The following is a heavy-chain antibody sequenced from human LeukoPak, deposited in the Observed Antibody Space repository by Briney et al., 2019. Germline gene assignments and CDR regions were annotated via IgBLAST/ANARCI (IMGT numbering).Heavy chain of an antibody. CDR1: GYTFTTYF. V-gene: IGHV1-46*01. J-gene: IGHJ4*02. D-gene: IGHD1-1*01. CDR2: INTSGGST. CDR3: ARETGPFPHYFDY. Sequence: ASVKVSCKASGYTFTTYFMHWVRQVPGQGLEWMGVINTSGGSTTYAQKFQGRVTMTRDTSTSTVYMELTSLRSEDTAVYYCARETGPFPHYFDYWGQGTLVTVSS.